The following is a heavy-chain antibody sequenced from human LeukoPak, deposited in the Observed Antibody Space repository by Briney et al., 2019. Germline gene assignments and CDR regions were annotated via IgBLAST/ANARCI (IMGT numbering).Heavy chain of an antibody. D-gene: IGHD3-22*01. V-gene: IGHV1-18*01. CDR3: AREDPYYYDSSGYPNFDY. CDR1: GYTFTSYG. J-gene: IGHJ4*02. CDR2: ISAYNGNT. Sequence: ASVTVSFKASGYTFTSYGISWVRQAPGQGLEWMGWISAYNGNTNYAQKLQGRVTMTTHTSTSTAYMELRSLRSDDTAVYYCAREDPYYYDSSGYPNFDYWGQGTLVTVSS.